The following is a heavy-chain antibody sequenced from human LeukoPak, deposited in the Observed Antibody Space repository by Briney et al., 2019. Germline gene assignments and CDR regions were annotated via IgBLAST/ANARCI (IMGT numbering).Heavy chain of an antibody. D-gene: IGHD3-9*01. CDR2: INHSGST. CDR1: GGSFSGYY. J-gene: IGHJ4*02. Sequence: SETLPLTCAVYGGSFSGYYWSWLRQPPGKGLEWIGEINHSGSTNYNPSLKSRVTISVDTSKNQFSLKLSSVTAADTAVYYCARQEGVLRYFDWLFDGGFDYWGQGTLVTVSS. CDR3: ARQEGVLRYFDWLFDGGFDY. V-gene: IGHV4-34*01.